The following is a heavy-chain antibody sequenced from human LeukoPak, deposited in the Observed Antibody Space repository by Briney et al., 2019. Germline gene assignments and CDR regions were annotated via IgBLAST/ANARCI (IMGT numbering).Heavy chain of an antibody. D-gene: IGHD1-26*01. Sequence: SVKVSCKASGGTFSSYAISWVRQAPGQGLEWMGGIIPIFGTANYAQKFQGRVTITADESTSTAYMEPSSLRSEDTAVYYCASPPRGYSGSHFDYWGQGTLVTVSS. J-gene: IGHJ4*02. CDR2: IIPIFGTA. CDR1: GGTFSSYA. V-gene: IGHV1-69*01. CDR3: ASPPRGYSGSHFDY.